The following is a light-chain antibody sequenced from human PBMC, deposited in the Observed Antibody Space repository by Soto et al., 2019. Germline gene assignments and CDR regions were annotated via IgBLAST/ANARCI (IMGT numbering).Light chain of an antibody. CDR1: SSDIGGYNY. Sequence: QSVLTRPASVSGSPGQSITISCTGTSSDIGGYNYVSWYQQHPGNAPKLIIYEVNKRPSGVSNRFSGSKSGNTASLTISGLQAADESDYSCNSYSTSTTYVVFGGGTKLTVL. J-gene: IGLJ2*01. CDR2: EVN. CDR3: NSYSTSTTYVV. V-gene: IGLV2-14*01.